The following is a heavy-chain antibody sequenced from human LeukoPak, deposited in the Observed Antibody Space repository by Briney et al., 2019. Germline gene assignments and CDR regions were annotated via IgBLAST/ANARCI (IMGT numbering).Heavy chain of an antibody. D-gene: IGHD3-3*01. J-gene: IGHJ5*02. CDR3: ARHGPPSPYYDFWSGYYTGNWFDP. CDR1: GYTFTSYD. Sequence: ASVKVSCKASGYTFTSYDINWVRQATGQGLEWMGWMNPNSGNTGYAQKFQGRVTMTRNTSISTAYMELSSLRSEDTAVYYCARHGPPSPYYDFWSGYYTGNWFDPWGQGTLVTVSS. CDR2: MNPNSGNT. V-gene: IGHV1-8*01.